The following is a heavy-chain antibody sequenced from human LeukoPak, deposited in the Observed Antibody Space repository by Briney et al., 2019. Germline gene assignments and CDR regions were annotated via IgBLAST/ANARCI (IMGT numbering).Heavy chain of an antibody. CDR3: VKDSSSGSYFDY. J-gene: IGHJ4*02. Sequence: GGSLRLSCSASGFTFSRYAMHWVRQAPGEGLEYVSAISSNGGSTYYADSVKGRFTIPRDNSRNTLHLQMSSLRVEDTAVYYCVKDSSSGSYFDYWGQGTLVTVSS. CDR2: ISSNGGST. D-gene: IGHD3-10*01. CDR1: GFTFSRYA. V-gene: IGHV3-64D*06.